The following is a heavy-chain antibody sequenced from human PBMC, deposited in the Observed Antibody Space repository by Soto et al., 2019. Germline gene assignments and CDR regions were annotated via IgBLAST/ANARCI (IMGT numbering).Heavy chain of an antibody. CDR2: IYYTGST. D-gene: IGHD3-22*01. CDR3: ARVETYYYDRSGYGRDAFDI. Sequence: SETLSLTCTVSGGSISTYCWSWIRQPPGKRLEWVGYIYYTGSTNYNPSLRSRVTISVDTSKNQFSLKLSSVTAADTAVYYCARVETYYYDRSGYGRDAFDIWGLGTMVTVSS. CDR1: GGSISTYC. V-gene: IGHV4-59*12. J-gene: IGHJ3*02.